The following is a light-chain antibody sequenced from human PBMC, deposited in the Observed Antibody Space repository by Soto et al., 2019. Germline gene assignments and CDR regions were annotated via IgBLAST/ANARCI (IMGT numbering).Light chain of an antibody. CDR3: QQYNNWPPWT. CDR1: QRVSSN. V-gene: IGKV3-15*01. Sequence: EIVMTQSPATLSVSPGERATLSCRASQRVSSNLAWYQQKPGQAPRLLIYGASTRATGIPARFSGSGSETEFTHTISSLQSEDFAVYYCQQYNNWPPWTFGQGTKGEIK. CDR2: GAS. J-gene: IGKJ1*01.